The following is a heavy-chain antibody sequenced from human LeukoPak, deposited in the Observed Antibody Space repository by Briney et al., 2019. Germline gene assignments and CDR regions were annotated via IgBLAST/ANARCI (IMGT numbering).Heavy chain of an antibody. CDR3: ARDLVTVTKGFDI. D-gene: IGHD4-17*01. J-gene: IGHJ3*02. Sequence: PSETLSLTCTVSGGSISSYYWSWIRQAPGKGLEWIGYISYIGSTNYNPSLKSRVTISIDTSKNQFSLKLSSVTAADTAVYYCARDLVTVTKGFDIWGQGTMVRVSS. CDR2: ISYIGST. CDR1: GGSISSYY. V-gene: IGHV4-59*01.